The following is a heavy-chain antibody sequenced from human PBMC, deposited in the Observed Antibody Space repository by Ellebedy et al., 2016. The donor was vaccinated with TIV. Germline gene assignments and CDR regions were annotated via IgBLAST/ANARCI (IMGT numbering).Heavy chain of an antibody. CDR2: IIPFFGMV. D-gene: IGHD5-18*01. J-gene: IGHJ4*02. CDR3: ATDSRYSYGYRFNF. Sequence: ASVKVSCKASGGTFNTYAINWVRQAPGQGLEWMGRIIPFFGMVNYAQKFQGRVTITADKSTSTAYMDLSTLRSEDTAVYYCATDSRYSYGYRFNFWGQGTLVIVSS. V-gene: IGHV1-69*04. CDR1: GGTFNTYA.